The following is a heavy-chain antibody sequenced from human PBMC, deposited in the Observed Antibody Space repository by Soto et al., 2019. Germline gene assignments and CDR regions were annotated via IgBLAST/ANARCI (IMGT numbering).Heavy chain of an antibody. Sequence: GGSLRLSCAASGFTFSSYAMHWVRQAPGKGLEWVAVISYDGSNKYYANSVEGRFTISRDNSKNTLYLQMGSLRADDMAVYYCAREYCSGGTCQLFFDYWGQGTLVTVSS. J-gene: IGHJ4*02. D-gene: IGHD2-15*01. V-gene: IGHV3-30*14. CDR2: ISYDGSNK. CDR1: GFTFSSYA. CDR3: AREYCSGGTCQLFFDY.